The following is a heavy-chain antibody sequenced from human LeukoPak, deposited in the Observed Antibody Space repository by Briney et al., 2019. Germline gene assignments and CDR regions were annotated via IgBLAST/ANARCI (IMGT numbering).Heavy chain of an antibody. D-gene: IGHD6-19*01. CDR2: INDHGDTT. CDR3: VKDLSGWYSFDY. J-gene: IGHJ4*02. Sequence: PGGSLRLSCSAPGFTFSSCAMHWVRQAPGMGLEYVSGINDHGDTTHYGDSVRGRVTISRDDSKNTVHLQMSSLRAEDTAVYYCVKDLSGWYSFDYWGQGTLVTVSS. V-gene: IGHV3-64D*09. CDR1: GFTFSSCA.